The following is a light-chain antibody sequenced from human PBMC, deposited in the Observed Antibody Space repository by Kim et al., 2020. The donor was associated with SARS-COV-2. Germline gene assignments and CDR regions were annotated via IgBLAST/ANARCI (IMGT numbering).Light chain of an antibody. Sequence: GQSGTSSCTGTSSDVGGYNFVSWYQLHPGKAPKLVIYEVNKRPSGVPDRFSGSKSGNTASLTVSGLQSEDEADYYCSSYAGNSHWVFGGGTQLTVL. CDR1: SSDVGGYNF. J-gene: IGLJ3*02. CDR2: EVN. CDR3: SSYAGNSHWV. V-gene: IGLV2-8*01.